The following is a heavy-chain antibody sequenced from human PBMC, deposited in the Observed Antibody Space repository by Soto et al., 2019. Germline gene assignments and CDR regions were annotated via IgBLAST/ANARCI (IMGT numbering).Heavy chain of an antibody. V-gene: IGHV4-39*01. CDR1: GGSISSSNYY. CDR2: VYYSGNT. Sequence: QLQLQESGPGLVKPSETLSLTCTVSGGSISSSNYYWAWIRQPPGKGLEWIGSVYYSGNTYYNPSLQSRVTISVDTSKKQFSLKLSSVTAADTAVYYCARHFGYENAFDIWGQGTMVTVSS. D-gene: IGHD5-12*01. CDR3: ARHFGYENAFDI. J-gene: IGHJ3*02.